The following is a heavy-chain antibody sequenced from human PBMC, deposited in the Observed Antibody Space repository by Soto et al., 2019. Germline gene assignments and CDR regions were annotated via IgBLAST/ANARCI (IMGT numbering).Heavy chain of an antibody. V-gene: IGHV3-9*02. CDR3: TKDLVPGGADV. CDR2: FDFNSGRT. D-gene: IGHD3-16*01. CDR1: AFTSRNYA. J-gene: IGHJ6*02. Sequence: SLRLSCVVSAFTSRNYAIHWIRQAPGKGLEWVSGFDFNSGRTGYADSVKGRFTISRDNAKNSLSLEMKSLRVEDTALYYCTKDLVPGGADVWGQGTTVTVS.